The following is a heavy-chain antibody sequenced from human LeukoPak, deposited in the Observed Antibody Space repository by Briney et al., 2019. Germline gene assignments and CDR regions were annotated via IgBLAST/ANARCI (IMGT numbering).Heavy chain of an antibody. Sequence: PGGSLRLSCAASGFTFSDYGMHWVRQAPGKGLEWVAVISYHESDKFYADSVRGRFTISRDQSKNMLYLQMNSLRTEDTAVYYCAKDHVPSSRYGGLLGYWGQGTLVTVSS. V-gene: IGHV3-30*18. D-gene: IGHD1-1*01. CDR2: ISYHESDK. CDR3: AKDHVPSSRYGGLLGY. CDR1: GFTFSDYG. J-gene: IGHJ4*02.